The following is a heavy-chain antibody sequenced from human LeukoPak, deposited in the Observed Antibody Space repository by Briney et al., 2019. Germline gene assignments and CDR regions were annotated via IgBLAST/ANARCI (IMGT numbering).Heavy chain of an antibody. J-gene: IGHJ5*02. V-gene: IGHV1-2*02. CDR2: INPNSGGT. D-gene: IGHD6-6*01. CDR1: GYTFTGYY. CDR3: ARDRSIAARLYWFDP. Sequence: ASVKVSCKASGYTFTGYYMHWVRQAPGQGLECMGWINPNSGGTNYAQKLQGRVTMTTDTSTSTAYMELRSLRSDDTAVYYCARDRSIAARLYWFDPWGQGTLVTVSS.